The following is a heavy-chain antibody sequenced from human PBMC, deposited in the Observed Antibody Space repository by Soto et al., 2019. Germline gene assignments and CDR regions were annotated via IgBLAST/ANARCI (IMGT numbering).Heavy chain of an antibody. J-gene: IGHJ4*02. V-gene: IGHV3-23*01. CDR1: GFTFSNYP. CDR3: AKVGSGWYYFDY. D-gene: IGHD6-19*01. Sequence: EVQVLESGGGLVQPGGSLRLSCAASGFTFSNYPMSWVRQAPGKGLEWVSGISGSGASTYYADSVKGRFTISRDNSKNTLYLQMNSLRGEDTAIYYCAKVGSGWYYFDYWGQGTLVTVSS. CDR2: ISGSGAST.